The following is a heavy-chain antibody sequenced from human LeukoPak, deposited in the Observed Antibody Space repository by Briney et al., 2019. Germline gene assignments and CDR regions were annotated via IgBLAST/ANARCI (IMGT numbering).Heavy chain of an antibody. CDR1: GASISSGDYY. J-gene: IGHJ3*01. CDR2: IYYTGRT. D-gene: IGHD3-10*01. CDR3: ARDGFGIT. V-gene: IGHV4-30-4*01. Sequence: SEALSLTCTVSGASISSGDYYWSWIRQPPGKALEWIAYIYYTGRTYYNPSLKSRITISVDTYKNQFSLKLSSVTAADTAVYYCARDGFGITWGQGTMVTVSS.